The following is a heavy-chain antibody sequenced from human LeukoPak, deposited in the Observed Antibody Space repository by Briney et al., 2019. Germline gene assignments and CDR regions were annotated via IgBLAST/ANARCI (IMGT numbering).Heavy chain of an antibody. CDR3: ARRSVGVTGSGWYGLY. CDR1: GYSFTSDW. V-gene: IGHV5-51*01. CDR2: IYPGDSAT. D-gene: IGHD6-19*01. Sequence: LGESLKISCKASGYSFTSDWIGWVRQMPGKGLEWMGIIYPGDSATRYSLSFQGQVTISADKSISTAFLQWSSLKASDTAIYYCARRSVGVTGSGWYGLYWGQGAQVTVSS. J-gene: IGHJ4*02.